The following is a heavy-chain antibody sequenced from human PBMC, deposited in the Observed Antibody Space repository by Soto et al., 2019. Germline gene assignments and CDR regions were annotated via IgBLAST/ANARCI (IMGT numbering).Heavy chain of an antibody. D-gene: IGHD5-18*01. CDR2: ISYDGSNK. J-gene: IGHJ6*02. CDR3: AREQLWFNYGMDV. Sequence: PGGSLRLSCAASGFTFSSYAMHWVRQAPGKGLEWVAVISYDGSNKYYADSVKGRFTISRDNFKNTLYLQMNSLRAEDTAVYYCAREQLWFNYGMDVWGQGTTVTVSS. CDR1: GFTFSSYA. V-gene: IGHV3-30-3*01.